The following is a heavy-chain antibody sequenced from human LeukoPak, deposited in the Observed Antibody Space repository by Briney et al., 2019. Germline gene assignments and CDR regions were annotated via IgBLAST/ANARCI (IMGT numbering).Heavy chain of an antibody. D-gene: IGHD3-10*01. CDR2: IYSSGSS. V-gene: IGHV4-59*08. J-gene: IGHJ5*02. CDR3: ARYDYGSGYPGSWLDP. CDR1: GGSISGHY. Sequence: SETLSLTCTVSGGSISGHYWSWIRQPPGKGLEWIGFIYSSGSSHYNASLKSRVTISVDTSKNQFSLKLNSVTAADTAVYYCARYDYGSGYPGSWLDPWGQGTLVTVSS.